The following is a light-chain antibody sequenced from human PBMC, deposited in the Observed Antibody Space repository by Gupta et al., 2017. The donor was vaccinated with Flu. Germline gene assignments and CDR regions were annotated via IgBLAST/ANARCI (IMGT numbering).Light chain of an antibody. CDR3: HQNDSYLPLT. J-gene: IGKJ5*01. CDR1: QSIRNY. CDR2: AAS. V-gene: IGKV1-39*01. Sequence: SSLYESAGDRGTTTCRASQSIRNYLYWSKHKPKKAPKLLIYAASSWKRGVALRFRGSGCGTDVALTISSRQLEDFAASYSHQNDSYLPLTFGQGTQMEIK.